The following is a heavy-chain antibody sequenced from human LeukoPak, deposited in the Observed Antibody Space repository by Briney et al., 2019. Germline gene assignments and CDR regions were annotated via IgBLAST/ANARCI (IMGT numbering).Heavy chain of an antibody. CDR2: ISAYNGNT. V-gene: IGHV1-18*01. Sequence: GASVKVSCKASGYTFTSYGISWVRQAPGQGLEWMGWISAYNGNTNYAQKLQGRVTMTTDTSTSTAYMELGSLRSDDTAVYYCARDASPYCSGGSCYPNWFDPWGQGTLVTVSS. J-gene: IGHJ5*02. D-gene: IGHD2-15*01. CDR1: GYTFTSYG. CDR3: ARDASPYCSGGSCYPNWFDP.